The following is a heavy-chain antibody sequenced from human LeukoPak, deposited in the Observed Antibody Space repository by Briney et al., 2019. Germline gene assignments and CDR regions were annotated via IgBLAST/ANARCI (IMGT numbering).Heavy chain of an antibody. D-gene: IGHD5-24*01. Sequence: SVKVSCKPSGGTFSSYAISWVRQAPGQGLEWMGGIIPIFGTANYAQKFQGRVTITADESTSTAYMELSSLRSEDTAVYYCASGWLQLGYYYGMDVWGQGTTVTVSS. CDR2: IIPIFGTA. CDR3: ASGWLQLGYYYGMDV. J-gene: IGHJ6*02. CDR1: GGTFSSYA. V-gene: IGHV1-69*01.